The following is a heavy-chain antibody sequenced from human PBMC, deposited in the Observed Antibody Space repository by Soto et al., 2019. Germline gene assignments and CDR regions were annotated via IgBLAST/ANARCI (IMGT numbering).Heavy chain of an antibody. J-gene: IGHJ6*02. V-gene: IGHV5-51*01. CDR3: ARHATYYDYVWGSLPGWTKGMDV. Sequence: PXESLKTSCKGSGYSFTSYWIVWVRQMPGKGLDWMGIIYPGDSDTRYSPSFQGQVTISADKSISTAYLQWSSLKASDTAMYYCARHATYYDYVWGSLPGWTKGMDVWGQGTTVTVSS. D-gene: IGHD3-16*01. CDR2: IYPGDSDT. CDR1: GYSFTSYW.